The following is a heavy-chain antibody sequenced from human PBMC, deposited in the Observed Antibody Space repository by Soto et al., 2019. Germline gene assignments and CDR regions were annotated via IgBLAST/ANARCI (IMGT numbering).Heavy chain of an antibody. Sequence: GGSLRLSCAASGFTFTNYWMSWVRQAPGKGLEWVANIKEDGSEKYYVDSVKGRFTISRDNAKNSLYLQMISLRAEDTAVYYCARDQGYYYGIDVWGQGTTVTVSS. CDR1: GFTFTNYW. CDR2: IKEDGSEK. V-gene: IGHV3-7*05. J-gene: IGHJ6*02. CDR3: ARDQGYYYGIDV.